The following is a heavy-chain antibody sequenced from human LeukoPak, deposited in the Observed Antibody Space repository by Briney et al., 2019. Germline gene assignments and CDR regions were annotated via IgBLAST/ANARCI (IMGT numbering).Heavy chain of an antibody. CDR1: GFTFSSYG. J-gene: IGHJ4*02. CDR2: ISYDGSNK. V-gene: IGHV3-30*18. D-gene: IGHD6-19*01. Sequence: PGRSLRLSCAASGFTFSSYGMHWVRQAPGKGLEWVAVISYDGSNKYYADSVKGRFTISRDNSNNTLYLQMNSLRAEDTAVYYCAKEFSGVYSSGWYRWGDYWGQGTLVTVSS. CDR3: AKEFSGVYSSGWYRWGDY.